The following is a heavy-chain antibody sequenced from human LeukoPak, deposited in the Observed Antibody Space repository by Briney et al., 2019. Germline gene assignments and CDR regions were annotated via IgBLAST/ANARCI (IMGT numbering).Heavy chain of an antibody. CDR2: ILHNGDST. CDR3: ARDLAA. J-gene: IGHJ4*02. CDR1: GFTCSTYV. D-gene: IGHD2-15*01. Sequence: PGGPLRLSCAASGFTCSTYVMSWVRQAPGKGLEWLSLILHNGDSTYYADSVKGRFTISRDNAKNTLYLQMNSLRAEDTAVYYCARDLAAWGQGTLVTVSS. V-gene: IGHV3-23*01.